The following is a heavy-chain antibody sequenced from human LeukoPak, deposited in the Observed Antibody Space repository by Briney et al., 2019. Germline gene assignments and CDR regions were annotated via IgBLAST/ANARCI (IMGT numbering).Heavy chain of an antibody. J-gene: IGHJ3*01. V-gene: IGHV3-23*01. D-gene: IGHD2-21*02. CDR3: AKIVLLLTASDAFDF. CDR1: GFTFSSNA. Sequence: GGSLRLSCAASGFTFSSNAIRWVRQAPGKRLEWVSTISGNYGSTYYADSVKGRFTISRDNFKNTVFLRMNSLRAEDTAVYYCAKIVLLLTASDAFDFWGQGTKVTVSS. CDR2: ISGNYGST.